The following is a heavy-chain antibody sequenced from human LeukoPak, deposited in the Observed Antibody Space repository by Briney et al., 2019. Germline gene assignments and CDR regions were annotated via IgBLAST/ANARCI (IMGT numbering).Heavy chain of an antibody. V-gene: IGHV4-59*11. CDR3: ARSSLAATASDI. D-gene: IGHD2-15*01. CDR1: GGFITSHY. CDR2: IFCSGST. Sequence: SETLSLTCTVSGGFITSHYWSWIRQPPGKGLEWIGYIFCSGSTNYNPSLKSRVTISVDTSRKQFSLKLSSVTAADTALYYCARSSLAATASDIWGQGTMVTVSS. J-gene: IGHJ3*02.